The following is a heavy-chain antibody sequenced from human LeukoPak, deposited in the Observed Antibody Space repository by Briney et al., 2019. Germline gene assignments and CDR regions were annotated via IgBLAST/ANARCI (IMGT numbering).Heavy chain of an antibody. CDR1: GFTFTNYG. V-gene: IGHV3-23*01. D-gene: IGHD3-10*01. CDR2: ISMTGGST. Sequence: PGGSLRLSCVASGFTFTNYGMSWVRQAPGKGLEWLSGISMTGGSTYYPDSVKGRFTISRDNSKNTLYLQMNSLGAEDSAVYYCARDPRIQGYPYGTVLDYWGQGTLVTVSA. J-gene: IGHJ4*02. CDR3: ARDPRIQGYPYGTVLDY.